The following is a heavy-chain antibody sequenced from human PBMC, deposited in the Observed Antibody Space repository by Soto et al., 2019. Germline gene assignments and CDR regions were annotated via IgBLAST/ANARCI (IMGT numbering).Heavy chain of an antibody. CDR1: GFTFSSYW. J-gene: IGHJ6*03. Sequence: EVQLVESGGGLVQPGGSLRLSCAASGFTFSSYWMHWVRQAPGKGLVRVSRINSDGSSTSYADSVKGRFTISRDNAKNTVYLQMNSLRAEDTAVYYCARVIYYYYYMDVWGKGTTVTVSS. V-gene: IGHV3-74*01. CDR3: ARVIYYYYYMDV. CDR2: INSDGSST.